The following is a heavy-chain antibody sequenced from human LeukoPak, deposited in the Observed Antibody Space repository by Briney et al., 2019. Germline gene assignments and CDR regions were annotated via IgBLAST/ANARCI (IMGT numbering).Heavy chain of an antibody. D-gene: IGHD2-2*01. Sequence: GGSLRLSCAASGFTFNNYAMNWVRQAPGKGLEWVSVISGSGGTTYYADSVKGRFTISRDSSKNTLYLQMNSLRAEDTAVYYCATTILTSSLDYWGQGTLVTVSS. CDR3: ATTILTSSLDY. CDR1: GFTFNNYA. J-gene: IGHJ4*02. V-gene: IGHV3-23*01. CDR2: ISGSGGTT.